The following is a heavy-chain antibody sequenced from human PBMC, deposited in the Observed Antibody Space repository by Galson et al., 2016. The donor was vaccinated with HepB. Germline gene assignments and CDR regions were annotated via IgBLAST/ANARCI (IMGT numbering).Heavy chain of an antibody. CDR3: ARAGGLNENFPFDY. CDR1: GDSVSNNIAA. J-gene: IGHJ4*02. CDR2: AYHRSDWYN. V-gene: IGHV6-1*01. D-gene: IGHD1-1*01. Sequence: CAISGDSVSNNIAAWNWIRQSPSRGLEWLGRAYHRSDWYNDYAGSVRSRITLNPDTSKNQFSLQLNSVTPEDTAVYYCARAGGLNENFPFDYWGQGTLVTVSS.